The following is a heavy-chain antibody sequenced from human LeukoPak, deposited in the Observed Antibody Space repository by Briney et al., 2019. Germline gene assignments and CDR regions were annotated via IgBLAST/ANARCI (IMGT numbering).Heavy chain of an antibody. V-gene: IGHV4-34*01. J-gene: IGHJ3*02. CDR2: INHSGST. D-gene: IGHD1-26*01. CDR1: GGSFSGYY. CDR3: ARGIIVGASIGAFDI. Sequence: PSETLSLTCAVYGGSFSGYYWSWIRQPPGKGLEWIGEINHSGSTNYNPSLKSRVTISVDTSKNQFSLKLSSVTAVDTAVYYCARGIIVGASIGAFDIWGQGTMVTVSS.